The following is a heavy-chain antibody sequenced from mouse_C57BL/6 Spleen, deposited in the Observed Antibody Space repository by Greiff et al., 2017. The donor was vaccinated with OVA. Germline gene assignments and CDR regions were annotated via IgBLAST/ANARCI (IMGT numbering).Heavy chain of an antibody. V-gene: IGHV1-15*01. J-gene: IGHJ1*03. CDR3: TAYSNDPWYFDV. D-gene: IGHD2-12*01. CDR1: GYTFTDYE. Sequence: VQLQQSGAELVRPGASVTLSCKASGYTFTDYEMHWVKQTPVHGLEWIGAIDPDTGGTAYNQKFKGKAIMTADKSSSTAYMELRSLTSEDSADYYCTAYSNDPWYFDVWGTGTTVTVSS. CDR2: IDPDTGGT.